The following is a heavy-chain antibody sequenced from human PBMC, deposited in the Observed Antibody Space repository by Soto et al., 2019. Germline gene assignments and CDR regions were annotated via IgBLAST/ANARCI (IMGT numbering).Heavy chain of an antibody. CDR2: SNWNGGST. Sequence: EVQLVESGGAVVRPGGSLRLSCAASGVTFHDYGMSWVRQGPGKGLEWVAGSNWNGGSTIHADSVKGRFTISRENANNSVYLQMNSLTAEDTALYYCARVHCSGGSCYSLDYCYYDMDVWGKGTTVTVSS. CDR1: GVTFHDYG. J-gene: IGHJ6*03. D-gene: IGHD2-15*01. V-gene: IGHV3-20*04. CDR3: ARVHCSGGSCYSLDYCYYDMDV.